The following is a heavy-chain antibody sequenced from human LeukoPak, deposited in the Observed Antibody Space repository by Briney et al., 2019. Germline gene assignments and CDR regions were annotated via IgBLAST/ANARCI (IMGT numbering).Heavy chain of an antibody. Sequence: PGGSLRLSCAASGFTFDDYAMRWVRHAPGKGLEWVAGISWNSGSIGYADSVKGRFTISRDNAKNSLYLQMNSLRAEDTALYYCARSHRRQYYDFWSGYHNWFDPWGQGTLVTVSS. CDR2: ISWNSGSI. CDR3: ARSHRRQYYDFWSGYHNWFDP. CDR1: GFTFDDYA. D-gene: IGHD3-3*01. J-gene: IGHJ5*02. V-gene: IGHV3-9*01.